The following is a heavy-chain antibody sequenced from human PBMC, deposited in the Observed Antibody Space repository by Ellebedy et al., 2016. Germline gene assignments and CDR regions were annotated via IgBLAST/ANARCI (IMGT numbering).Heavy chain of an antibody. Sequence: GGSLRLXCAASGFTFSSYGMHWVRQAPGKGLEWVAVISYDGSNKYYADSVKGRFTISRDNSKNTLYLQMSSLRAEDTAVYYCARGDYGGNSYYYYDMDVWGQGTTVTVSS. CDR1: GFTFSSYG. D-gene: IGHD4-23*01. J-gene: IGHJ6*02. CDR2: ISYDGSNK. V-gene: IGHV3-30*03. CDR3: ARGDYGGNSYYYYDMDV.